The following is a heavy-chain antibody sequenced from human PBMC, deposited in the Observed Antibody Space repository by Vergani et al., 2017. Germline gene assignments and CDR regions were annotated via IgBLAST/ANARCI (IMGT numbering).Heavy chain of an antibody. J-gene: IGHJ6*02. CDR1: GYTFTSYG. Sequence: QVQLVQSGAEVKKPGASVKVSCKASGYTFTSYGISWVRQAPGQGLEWMGIINPSGGSTSYAQKFQGRVTITADTSTDTAYMELSSLRSEDTAVYYCATWGFTSYGMDVWGQGTTVTVSS. V-gene: IGHV1-46*01. CDR2: INPSGGST. CDR3: ATWGFTSYGMDV. D-gene: IGHD3-16*01.